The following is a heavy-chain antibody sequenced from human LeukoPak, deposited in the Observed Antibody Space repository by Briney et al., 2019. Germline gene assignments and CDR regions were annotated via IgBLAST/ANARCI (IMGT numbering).Heavy chain of an antibody. Sequence: PGGSPRLSCASSGFTCSDYWMTWVRQAPGKRLEWVANIRQDGGEIYYVDSVKGRFTISRDNAKNSLYLQMNSLRAEDTGVYYCARGATYTSAWAQGTLVTVSS. D-gene: IGHD2-2*01. V-gene: IGHV3-7*05. CDR3: ARGATYTSA. CDR1: GFTCSDYW. CDR2: IRQDGGEI. J-gene: IGHJ5*01.